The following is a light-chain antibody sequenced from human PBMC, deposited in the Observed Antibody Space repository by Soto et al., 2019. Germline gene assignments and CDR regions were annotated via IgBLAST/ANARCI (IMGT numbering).Light chain of an antibody. CDR3: QQSYSTPLT. Sequence: DIQMTQSPSSLSASVGDRVTITCRASQSISSFLIWYQQKPGTAPKLLIYAASTLQSGVPSRFSGSGSGTDFTLTISSLQPEDFATYYCQQSYSTPLTFGGGTKVDIK. CDR2: AAS. V-gene: IGKV1-39*01. J-gene: IGKJ4*01. CDR1: QSISSF.